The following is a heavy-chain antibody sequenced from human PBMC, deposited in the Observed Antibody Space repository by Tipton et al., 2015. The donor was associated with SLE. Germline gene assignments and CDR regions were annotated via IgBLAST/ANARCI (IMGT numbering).Heavy chain of an antibody. CDR1: GGTFSTFA. J-gene: IGHJ4*02. D-gene: IGHD3-22*01. Sequence: QVQLVQSGPEVKKPGSSVKVSCKASGGTFSTFAISWVRQAPSQGLEWMGGIIPMFATPNYAQKFRGRVTITADESTSTVFMELSSLRSEDTAVFYCARDRGGYYDTSTYSGRFDSWGQGTLVTVSS. CDR3: ARDRGGYYDTSTYSGRFDS. CDR2: IIPMFATP. V-gene: IGHV1-69*01.